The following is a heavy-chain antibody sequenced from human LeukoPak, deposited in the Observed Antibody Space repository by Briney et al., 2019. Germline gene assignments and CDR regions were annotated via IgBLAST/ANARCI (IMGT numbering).Heavy chain of an antibody. CDR1: GFTFSSYW. D-gene: IGHD5-18*01. V-gene: IGHV3-74*01. CDR2: INSDGSTT. J-gene: IGHJ4*02. Sequence: GGSLRLSSAASGFTFSSYWMQWVRQAPGKGLVWVSRINSDGSTTNYADSVRGRFTISRDNAQNTLYLQMTSLGAEDTAMYYCARDRYNFDYRGQGTLVTVSS. CDR3: ARDRYNFDY.